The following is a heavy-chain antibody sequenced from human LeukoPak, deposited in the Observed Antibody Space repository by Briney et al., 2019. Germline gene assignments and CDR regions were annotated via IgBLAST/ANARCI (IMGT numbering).Heavy chain of an antibody. CDR1: GFTFSAYT. D-gene: IGHD3-16*01. J-gene: IGHJ4*02. CDR2: ISNTSNTI. CDR3: ARVRWGGLYYFDY. Sequence: GGSLRLSCAASGFTFSAYTLNWVRQAPGKGLEWVSYISNTSNTIYYADSVKGRFTISRDNAKNSLFLQMNSLRAEDTAVYYCARVRWGGLYYFDYWGQGTLVTVSS. V-gene: IGHV3-48*01.